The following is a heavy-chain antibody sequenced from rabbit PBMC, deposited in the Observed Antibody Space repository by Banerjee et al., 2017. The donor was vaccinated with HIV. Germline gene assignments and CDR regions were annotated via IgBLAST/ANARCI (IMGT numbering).Heavy chain of an antibody. Sequence: QEQLEESGGDLVKPEGSLTLTCTASGFSFSNKYVMCWVRQAPGKGLELIACIYTNSVRTWYASWVNGRFTISKTSSTTVTLQMTSLTAADMATYFCARGSSDIAYAFRLWGQGTLVTVS. V-gene: IGHV1S45*01. CDR3: ARGSSDIAYAFRL. D-gene: IGHD6-1*01. CDR1: GFSFSNKYV. J-gene: IGHJ3*01. CDR2: IYTNSVRT.